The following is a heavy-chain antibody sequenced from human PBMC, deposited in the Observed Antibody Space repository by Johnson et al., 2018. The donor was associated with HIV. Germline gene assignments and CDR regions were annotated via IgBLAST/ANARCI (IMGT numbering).Heavy chain of an antibody. V-gene: IGHV3-23*04. CDR2: VTGTGGYT. CDR3: ARQTLRAFDI. J-gene: IGHJ3*02. Sequence: VQLVESGGGLIQPGGSLRLSCAASGFTFSSYGMSWVRQAPGKGLEWVSGVTGTGGYTYYADSVKCRFTISRDNSKNTLYLQMNSLRAEDTAVYYCARQTLRAFDIWGQGTMVTVSS. CDR1: GFTFSSYG.